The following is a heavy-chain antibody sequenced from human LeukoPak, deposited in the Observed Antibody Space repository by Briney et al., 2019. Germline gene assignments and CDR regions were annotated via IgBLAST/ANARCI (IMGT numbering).Heavy chain of an antibody. Sequence: SETLSLTFAVYGGSFSGYYWSWIRQPPGKGLEWIGEINHSGSTNYNPSLKSRVTISVDTSKDQFSLKLSSVTAADTAVYYCARGVVWGVFDYWGQGTLVTVSS. V-gene: IGHV4-34*01. CDR3: ARGVVWGVFDY. D-gene: IGHD3-10*01. J-gene: IGHJ4*02. CDR1: GGSFSGYY. CDR2: INHSGST.